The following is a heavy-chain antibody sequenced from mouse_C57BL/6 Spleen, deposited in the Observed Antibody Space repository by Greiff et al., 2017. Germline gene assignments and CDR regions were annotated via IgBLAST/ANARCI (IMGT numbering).Heavy chain of an antibody. V-gene: IGHV1-53*01. CDR2: INPSSGGT. CDR1: GYTFTSYW. CDR3: ARGKTARGARDY. Sequence: QVQLQQPGTELVKPGASVKLSCKASGYTFTSYWMHWVKQRPGQGLEWIGNINPSSGGTYYNEKFKSKATLTVDKSSSTAYMQLSSLTSEDSAVXYCARGKTARGARDYWGQGTSVTVSS. D-gene: IGHD3-2*01. J-gene: IGHJ4*01.